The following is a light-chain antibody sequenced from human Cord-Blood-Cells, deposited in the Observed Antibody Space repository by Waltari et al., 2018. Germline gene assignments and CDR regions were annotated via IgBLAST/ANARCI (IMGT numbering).Light chain of an antibody. CDR3: CSYAGSSTSV. V-gene: IGLV2-23*01. Sequence: QSALTQPASASGSPGQSITISCTGTSSDVGSYNLVSWYQQHPGKAPKRMIYEGSKRPSGVSNRFSGSKSGNTASLTISGLQAEDEADYYCCSYAGSSTSVFGGGTKLTVL. CDR1: SSDVGSYNL. CDR2: EGS. J-gene: IGLJ2*01.